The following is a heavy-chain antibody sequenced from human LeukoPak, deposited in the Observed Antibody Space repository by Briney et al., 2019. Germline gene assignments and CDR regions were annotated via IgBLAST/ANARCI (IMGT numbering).Heavy chain of an antibody. CDR2: IYSGGST. J-gene: IGHJ4*02. CDR3: ASRNLGYSGYDLGYYFDY. D-gene: IGHD5-12*01. V-gene: IGHV3-53*05. Sequence: GGSLRLSCAASGFTVSSNYMSWVRQAPGKGLEWVSVIYSGGSTYYADSVKGRFTISRDNSKNTLYLQMNSLRAEDTAVYYCASRNLGYSGYDLGYYFDYWGQGTLVTVSS. CDR1: GFTVSSNY.